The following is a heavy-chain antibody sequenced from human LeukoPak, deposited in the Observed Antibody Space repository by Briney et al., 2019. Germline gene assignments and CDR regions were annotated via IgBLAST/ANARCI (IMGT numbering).Heavy chain of an antibody. Sequence: PSETLSLTCAVYGGSFSGYYWSWIRQPPGKGLEWIGEINHSGSTNYNPSLKSRVTISVDTSKNQFSLKLSSVTAADTAFYYCASQGHHGKIVGTTLSYFYMDVWGKETTVTVSS. J-gene: IGHJ6*03. D-gene: IGHD1-26*01. CDR1: GGSFSGYY. CDR3: ASQGHHGKIVGTTLSYFYMDV. CDR2: INHSGST. V-gene: IGHV4-34*01.